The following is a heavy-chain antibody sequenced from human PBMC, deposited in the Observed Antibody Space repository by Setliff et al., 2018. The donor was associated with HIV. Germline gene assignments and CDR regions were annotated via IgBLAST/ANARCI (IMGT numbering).Heavy chain of an antibody. CDR2: ISTYSGKT. V-gene: IGHV1-18*01. J-gene: IGHJ4*01. D-gene: IGHD6-19*01. CDR1: GYNFITFG. CDR3: ARGSAPNIVVAASLDI. Sequence: ASVKVSCKASGYNFITFGINWVRQAPGQGLEWMGRISTYSGKTDYAEKFQGRLTMTMDTSTRTVFMELRSLALDDTSVHYCARGSAPNIVVAASLDIWGQGTLVTVSS.